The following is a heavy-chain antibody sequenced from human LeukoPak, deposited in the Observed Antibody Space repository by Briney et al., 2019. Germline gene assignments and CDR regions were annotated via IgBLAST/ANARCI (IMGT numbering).Heavy chain of an antibody. CDR2: IYHSGST. V-gene: IGHV4-30-2*01. Sequence: PSQTLSLTCAVSGGSISSGGYSWSWIRQPPGKGLEWIGYIYHSGSTYYNPSPKSRVTISVDRSKNQFSLKLSSVTAADTAVYYCAREFRGFDPWGQGTLVTVSS. CDR3: AREFRGFDP. CDR1: GGSISSGGYS. J-gene: IGHJ5*02.